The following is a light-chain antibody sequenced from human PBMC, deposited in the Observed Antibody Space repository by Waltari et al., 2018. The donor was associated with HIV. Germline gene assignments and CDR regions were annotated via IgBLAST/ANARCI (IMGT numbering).Light chain of an antibody. CDR2: DVS. J-gene: IGLJ2*01. V-gene: IGLV2-14*01. CDR1: SRDIGSYNR. CDR3: SSYTTSSTF. Sequence: QSALTQPASVSGSPGQSITISCTGTSRDIGSYNRVSWYQQHPGKAPKRMIYDVSNRPSGVSDRFSGAKSGNTASLTISGLHAEDEAHYYCSSYTTSSTFFGGGTKLTVL.